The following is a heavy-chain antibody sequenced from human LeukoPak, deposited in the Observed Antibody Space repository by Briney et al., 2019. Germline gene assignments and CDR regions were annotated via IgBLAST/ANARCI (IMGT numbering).Heavy chain of an antibody. D-gene: IGHD5-12*01. CDR3: ARGVATPSDY. V-gene: IGHV4-34*01. Sequence: SETLSLTCAAYGGSLSGYVWNWVRQPPGKGLEWIGEINHSRSTIYNPSLKSRVTISVDTSTNQFSLKLSSVTAADTAVYYCARGVATPSDYWGQGALVTVSS. CDR1: GGSLSGYV. J-gene: IGHJ4*02. CDR2: INHSRST.